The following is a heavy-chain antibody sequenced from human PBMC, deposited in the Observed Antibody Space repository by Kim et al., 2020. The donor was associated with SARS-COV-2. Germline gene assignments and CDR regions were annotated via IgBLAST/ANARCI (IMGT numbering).Heavy chain of an antibody. J-gene: IGHJ4*02. CDR2: FDPEDGET. Sequence: ASVKVSCKVSGYTLTELSMHWVRQAPGKGLEWMGGFDPEDGETIYAQKFQGRVTMTEDTSTDTAYMELSSLRSEDTAVYYCATALPGITFGGVIVRRIYFDYWGQGTLVTVSS. D-gene: IGHD3-16*02. V-gene: IGHV1-24*01. CDR1: GYTLTELS. CDR3: ATALPGITFGGVIVRRIYFDY.